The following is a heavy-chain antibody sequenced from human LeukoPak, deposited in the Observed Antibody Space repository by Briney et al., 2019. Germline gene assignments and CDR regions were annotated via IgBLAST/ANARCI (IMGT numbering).Heavy chain of an antibody. CDR3: AGEGGDSSSWYPNWFDP. D-gene: IGHD6-13*01. Sequence: PGGSLRLSCAASGITLRLYDMHWVRRVTGKGLEWVSSIGVAGDTHYAGSVRGRFTISRDNAKNSLYLQMNSLRAEDTAVYYCAGEGGDSSSWYPNWFDPWGQGTLVTVSS. CDR1: GITLRLYD. V-gene: IGHV3-13*01. CDR2: IGVAGDT. J-gene: IGHJ5*02.